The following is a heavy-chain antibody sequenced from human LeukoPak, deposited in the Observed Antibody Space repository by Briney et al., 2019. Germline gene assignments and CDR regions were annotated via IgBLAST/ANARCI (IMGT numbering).Heavy chain of an antibody. Sequence: SETLSLTCAVHGESFSGYYWSWIRQPPGKGLEWIGEINHSGSTNYNPSLKSRVTISVDTSQNQFSLELSSVTAADTAVYYCARVIIEMATMAPETWFDPWGQGTLVTVSS. CDR2: INHSGST. CDR3: ARVIIEMATMAPETWFDP. J-gene: IGHJ5*02. V-gene: IGHV4-34*01. CDR1: GESFSGYY. D-gene: IGHD5-24*01.